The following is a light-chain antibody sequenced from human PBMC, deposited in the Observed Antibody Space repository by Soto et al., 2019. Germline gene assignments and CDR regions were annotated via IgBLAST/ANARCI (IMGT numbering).Light chain of an antibody. J-gene: IGKJ5*01. Sequence: EIVLTQSPGTLSLSPGETATLSFRTSQTINNFLAWYQQKPGQSPRLLIYTASKRAAGIPDRFTGSGSGTDFTLTISRLGPDDFAVYYCQQYGSTPVTFGQGTRLEI. CDR3: QQYGSTPVT. V-gene: IGKV3-20*01. CDR1: QTINNF. CDR2: TAS.